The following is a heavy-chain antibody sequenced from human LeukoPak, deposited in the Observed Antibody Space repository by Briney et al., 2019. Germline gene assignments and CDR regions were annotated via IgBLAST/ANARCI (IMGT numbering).Heavy chain of an antibody. J-gene: IGHJ1*01. CDR1: GYSFTSYW. Sequence: PGESLIISWKGSGYSFTSYWMGWVRQIPRKGLGVVGIIYPGDSHTRYSPSLQAQVTISAHKSISTAYLQWTSLKASDTAMYYCARRPYGGDSRGYLQHWGQGTLVTVSS. CDR2: IYPGDSHT. D-gene: IGHD4-23*01. CDR3: ARRPYGGDSRGYLQH. V-gene: IGHV5-51*01.